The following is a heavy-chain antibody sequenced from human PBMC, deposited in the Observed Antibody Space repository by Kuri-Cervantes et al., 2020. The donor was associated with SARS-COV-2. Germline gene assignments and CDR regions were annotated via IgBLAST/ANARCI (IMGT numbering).Heavy chain of an antibody. V-gene: IGHV1-2*04. CDR3: ARASVRGIIITYHSYGMDV. CDR1: GYSFNDYY. D-gene: IGHD3-10*01. CDR2: INPNSGGT. Sequence: ASVKVSCKASGYSFNDYYIYWVRQAPGQGLEWMGWINPNSGGTNYAQKFQGWVTMTRDTSISTAYMELSRLRSDDTAVYYCARASVRGIIITYHSYGMDVWGQGTTVTVSS. J-gene: IGHJ6*02.